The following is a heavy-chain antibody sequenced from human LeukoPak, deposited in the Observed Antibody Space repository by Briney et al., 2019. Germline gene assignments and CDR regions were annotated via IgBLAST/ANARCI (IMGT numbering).Heavy chain of an antibody. V-gene: IGHV3-21*01. D-gene: IGHD2-21*02. J-gene: IGHJ4*02. CDR2: ISSSSSYI. Sequence: GGSLRLSCAASGFTFSSYSMNWVRQAPGKGREWVSSISSSSSYIYYADSVKGRFTISRDNAENSLYLQMNSLRAEDTAVYYCARMVTNGAFDYWGQGTLVTVSS. CDR3: ARMVTNGAFDY. CDR1: GFTFSSYS.